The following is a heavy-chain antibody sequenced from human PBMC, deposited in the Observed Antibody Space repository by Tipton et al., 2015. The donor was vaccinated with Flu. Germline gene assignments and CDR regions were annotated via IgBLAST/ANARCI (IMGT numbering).Heavy chain of an antibody. CDR2: LWYDGGNV. J-gene: IGHJ6*02. V-gene: IGHV3-33*01. Sequence: SLRLSCAASGFTFGSYGMHWVRQAPGKGLEWVAYLWYDGGNVHYGDSVKGRFTISRDNSKNTVYLQMTSLRVEDTAAYFCAREGPSDYGMDVWGQGTTVTVS. CDR3: AREGPSDYGMDV. CDR1: GFTFGSYG.